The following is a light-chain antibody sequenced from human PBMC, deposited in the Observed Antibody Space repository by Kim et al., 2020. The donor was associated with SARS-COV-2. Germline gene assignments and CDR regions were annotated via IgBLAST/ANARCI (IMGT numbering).Light chain of an antibody. J-gene: IGKJ4*01. Sequence: AIQLTQSPTFLSASVGDRLTITCRASQGISSALAWYQQTPGKAPKLLISDASTLEGGVPSRFSGSGSGTDFTLIISSLQPEDFATYYCQHFSGYPLTFGGGTTVEI. CDR3: QHFSGYPLT. CDR2: DAS. CDR1: QGISSA. V-gene: IGKV1-13*02.